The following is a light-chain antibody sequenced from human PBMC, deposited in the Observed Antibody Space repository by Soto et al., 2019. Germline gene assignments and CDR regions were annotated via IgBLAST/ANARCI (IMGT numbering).Light chain of an antibody. Sequence: DIVMTQSPEYLAVSLGERATINCKSSQNVLYSSNNKNLIAWYQQQPGQPTKLLIYWASTRESGVPDRFSGSGSGRDFTLTISSLQAEDVAVYYCQQYYSHPRYTFGQGTRLEIK. CDR1: QNVLYSSNNKNL. J-gene: IGKJ2*01. V-gene: IGKV4-1*01. CDR3: QQYYSHPRYT. CDR2: WAS.